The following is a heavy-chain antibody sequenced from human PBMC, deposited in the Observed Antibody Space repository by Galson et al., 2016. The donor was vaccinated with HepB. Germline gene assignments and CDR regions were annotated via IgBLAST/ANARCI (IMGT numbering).Heavy chain of an antibody. Sequence: PALVKPTQTLTLTCDVSGFSVTTSGVGVGWIRQPPRKALEWLALIYWDDDKSYSPSLKNRVTITKDSSKSQVVLTLTNMDPADTATYYCVTRELYYFDNWGQGILVTVSS. CDR2: IYWDDDK. V-gene: IGHV2-5*02. J-gene: IGHJ4*02. D-gene: IGHD3-10*01. CDR1: GFSVTTSGVG. CDR3: VTRELYYFDN.